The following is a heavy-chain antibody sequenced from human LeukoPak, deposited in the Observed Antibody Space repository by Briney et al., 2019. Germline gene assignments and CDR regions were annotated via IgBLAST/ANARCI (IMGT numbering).Heavy chain of an antibody. CDR1: GYTFTNYA. J-gene: IGHJ4*02. D-gene: IGHD3-10*01. CDR2: ISAYNGNT. Sequence: ASVKVSCKASGYTFTNYAIGWVRQAPGQGLEWMGWISAYNGNTNYAQNLQGRVTMTTDTSTSTAYMELRSLKSDDTAVYYCARGGSGSYPYWGQGTLVTVSS. CDR3: ARGGSGSYPY. V-gene: IGHV1-18*01.